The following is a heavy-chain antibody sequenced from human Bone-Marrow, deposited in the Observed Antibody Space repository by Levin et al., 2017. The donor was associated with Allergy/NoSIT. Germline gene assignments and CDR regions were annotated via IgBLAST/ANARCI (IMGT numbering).Heavy chain of an antibody. CDR1: GGTFSSYA. J-gene: IGHJ5*02. CDR3: AGDIVVVPAAMDHWFDP. Sequence: AASVKVSCKASGGTFSSYAISWVRQAPGQGLEWMGGIIPIFGTANYAQKFQGRVTITADESTSTAYMELSSLRSEDTAVYYCAGDIVVVPAAMDHWFDPWGQGTLVTVSS. CDR2: IIPIFGTA. V-gene: IGHV1-69*13. D-gene: IGHD2-2*01.